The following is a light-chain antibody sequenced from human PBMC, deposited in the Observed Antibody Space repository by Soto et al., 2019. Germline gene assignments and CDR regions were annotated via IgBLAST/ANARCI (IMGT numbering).Light chain of an antibody. CDR2: GAS. CDR3: HQYDSSYT. CDR1: QSVSNSY. Sequence: EIVLTQSPGTLSLSAGERATLSCRASQSVSNSYLAWYQQKPGQAPRLLIYGASSRATGIPDRFSGSGSGTDFTLTISRLEPEDFAVYYCHQYDSSYTFGQGTKLEIK. J-gene: IGKJ2*01. V-gene: IGKV3-20*01.